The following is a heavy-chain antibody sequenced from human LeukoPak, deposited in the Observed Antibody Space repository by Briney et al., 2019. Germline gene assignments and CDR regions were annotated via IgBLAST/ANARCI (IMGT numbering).Heavy chain of an antibody. CDR3: ARHLDWGLYWYLDL. D-gene: IGHD3/OR15-3a*01. CDR1: GGSISSYY. CDR2: IYTAGST. V-gene: IGHV4-4*07. J-gene: IGHJ2*01. Sequence: SETLSLTCTVSGGSISSYYWSWIRQPAGKGLEWIGRIYTAGSTNYNPSLKSRVTMSVDTSKNQFSLKLDSVTAADTAVYYCARHLDWGLYWYLDLWGRGTLVTVSS.